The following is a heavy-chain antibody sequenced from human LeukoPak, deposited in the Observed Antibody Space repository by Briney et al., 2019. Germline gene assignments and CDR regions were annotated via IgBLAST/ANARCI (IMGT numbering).Heavy chain of an antibody. CDR3: AKPAISSRGWYYDY. D-gene: IGHD6-19*01. V-gene: IGHV3-23*01. CDR2: INDSGGST. CDR1: GFTFSNYA. J-gene: IGHJ4*02. Sequence: GGSLRLSCAASGFTFSNYAMSWVRQAPGKGLEWVSAINDSGGSTYYADSVKGRFTISRDNSKNTLYLQMNSLRAEDTAVYYCAKPAISSRGWYYDYWGQGTLVTVSS.